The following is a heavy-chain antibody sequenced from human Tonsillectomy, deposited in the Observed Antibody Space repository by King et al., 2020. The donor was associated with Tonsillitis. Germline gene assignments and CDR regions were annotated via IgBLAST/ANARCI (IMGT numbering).Heavy chain of an antibody. CDR3: ARVLGTVGSLEAPDAFDI. J-gene: IGHJ3*02. D-gene: IGHD4-23*01. CDR2: IFSGGST. V-gene: IGHV3-53*01. CDR1: GFTVSSNY. Sequence: VQLVQSGGGLIQPGGSLRLSFAASGFTVSSNYMSWVRQAPGKGLEGVSVIFSGGSTYYADSVKGRFTISRDNSKNTLYLQMNGLRAEDTAVYYCARVLGTVGSLEAPDAFDIWGQGTMVTVSS.